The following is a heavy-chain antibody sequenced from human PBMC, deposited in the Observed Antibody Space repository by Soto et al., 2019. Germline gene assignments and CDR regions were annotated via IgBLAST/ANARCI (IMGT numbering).Heavy chain of an antibody. CDR3: SGPIRSVGP. J-gene: IGHJ5*02. Sequence: EVQLVESGGGLVQPGGSLKLSCAASGFTFSDSTMHWVRQASGKGLEWVGRIRNKAGSYATVYAASVKGRFTISRDDSKNMAYLQMNSLKTEDTAVYYCSGPIRSVGPWGQGTLVTVSS. CDR1: GFTFSDST. V-gene: IGHV3-73*01. CDR2: IRNKAGSYAT.